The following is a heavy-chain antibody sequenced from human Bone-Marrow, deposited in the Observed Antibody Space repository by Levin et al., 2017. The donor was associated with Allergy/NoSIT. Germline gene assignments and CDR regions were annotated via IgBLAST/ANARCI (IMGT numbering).Heavy chain of an antibody. V-gene: IGHV4-4*02. CDR2: IYHSGST. J-gene: IGHJ6*03. CDR1: GGSITSSNW. CDR3: AREATGWIRLNYYFYMDV. Sequence: PSETLSLTCAVSGGSITSSNWWSWVRQSPGMGLEWIGEIYHSGSTNYNPSLKSRVTISVDKSKNQFSLKLTPVTAADTAVYYCAREATGWIRLNYYFYMDVWGKGTTVTVSS. D-gene: IGHD6-19*01.